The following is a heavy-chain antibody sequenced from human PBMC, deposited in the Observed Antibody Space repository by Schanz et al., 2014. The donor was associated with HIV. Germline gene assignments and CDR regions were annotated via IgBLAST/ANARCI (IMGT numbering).Heavy chain of an antibody. D-gene: IGHD1-1*01. CDR3: TKEVPPDV. V-gene: IGHV3-23*01. CDR2: ISGNGGST. J-gene: IGHJ6*02. Sequence: EVQLLESGGGLVQPGGSLRLSCAASTFTFNNYDMGWVRQAPGKGLEWVSGISGNGGSTYHADSVKGRFTISRDNSKSTLYLQMNSLRAEDTAVYYCTKEVPPDVWGQGTTVTVSS. CDR1: TFTFNNYD.